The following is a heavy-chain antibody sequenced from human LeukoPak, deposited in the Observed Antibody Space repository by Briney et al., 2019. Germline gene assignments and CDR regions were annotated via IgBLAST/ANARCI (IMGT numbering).Heavy chain of an antibody. CDR2: INAGNGNT. D-gene: IGHD2-2*01. V-gene: IGHV1-3*01. Sequence: ASVKVSCKASGYTFTSYAMHWVRQAPGQRLEWMGWINAGNGNTNYAQKLQGRVTMTTDTSTSTAYMELRSLRSDDTAVYYCARVTQLRSYYYYGMDVWGQGTTVTVSS. J-gene: IGHJ6*02. CDR3: ARVTQLRSYYYYGMDV. CDR1: GYTFTSYA.